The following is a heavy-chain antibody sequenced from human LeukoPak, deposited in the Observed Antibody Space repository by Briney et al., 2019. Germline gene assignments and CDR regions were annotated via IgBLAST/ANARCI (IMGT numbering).Heavy chain of an antibody. Sequence: GGSLRLSCAASGFTFSNAWMSWVRQAPGKGLEWVCRIKSKTDGGTTDYAAPVKGRFTISRDDSKNTLYLQMNSLKTEDTAVYYCTTGVPPGDTFDIWGQGTMVTVSS. CDR2: IKSKTDGGTT. CDR1: GFTFSNAW. J-gene: IGHJ3*02. V-gene: IGHV3-15*01. CDR3: TTGVPPGDTFDI.